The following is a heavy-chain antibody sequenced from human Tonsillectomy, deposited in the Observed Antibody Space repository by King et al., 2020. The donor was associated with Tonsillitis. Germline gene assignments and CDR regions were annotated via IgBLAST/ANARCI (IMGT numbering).Heavy chain of an antibody. V-gene: IGHV3-43*01. CDR3: AKATPRRGYSYGRDAFDI. CDR2: ISWDGGST. J-gene: IGHJ3*02. Sequence: VQLVESGGVVVQPGGSLRLSCAASGFTFDDYTMHWVRQAPGKGLEWVSLISWDGGSTYYADSVKGRFTISRDNSKNSLYLQMNSLRTEDTALYYSAKATPRRGYSYGRDAFDIWGQGTMVTVSS. CDR1: GFTFDDYT. D-gene: IGHD5-18*01.